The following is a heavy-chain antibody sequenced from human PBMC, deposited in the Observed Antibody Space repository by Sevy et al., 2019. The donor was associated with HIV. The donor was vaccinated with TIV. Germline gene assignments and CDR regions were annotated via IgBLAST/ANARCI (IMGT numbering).Heavy chain of an antibody. CDR3: ARDSGYSGYDYDY. J-gene: IGHJ4*02. V-gene: IGHV4-59*01. Sequence: SETLSLTCTVSGGSISSYYWSWIRQPPGKGLEWIGNIYYSGSTNYNPSLRSRVTISVATSKNQFSLKLSSVTAADTAVYYCARDSGYSGYDYDYWGQGTLVTVSS. CDR1: GGSISSYY. CDR2: IYYSGST. D-gene: IGHD5-12*01.